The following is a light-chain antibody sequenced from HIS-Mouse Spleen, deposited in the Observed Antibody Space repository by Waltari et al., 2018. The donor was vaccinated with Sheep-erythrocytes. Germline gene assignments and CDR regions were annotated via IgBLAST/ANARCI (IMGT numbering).Light chain of an antibody. CDR2: SNN. CDR1: SSNIGSHT. J-gene: IGLJ1*01. Sequence: SVLPQPPSASGTPGQRVTISCSGRSSNIGSHTVNWYQQLPGTAPKLLIYSNNQRPSGVPDRCSGSKSGNTASLTIYGLQAEDEADYYCCSYAGSYNHVFATGTKVTVL. V-gene: IGLV1-44*01. CDR3: CSYAGSYNHV.